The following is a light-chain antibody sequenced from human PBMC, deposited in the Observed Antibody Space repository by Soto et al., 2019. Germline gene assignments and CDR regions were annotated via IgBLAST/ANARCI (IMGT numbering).Light chain of an antibody. CDR1: QSVLHSNGNTY. CDR3: MQGTHWPWT. J-gene: IGKJ1*01. CDR2: KVS. Sequence: DIVMTQSPLSLPVTPGEPASISCRSSQSVLHSNGNTYLNWFQQRPGQSPRRLIYKVSNRDSGVPDRFSGSGSGTDFTLKISRVEAEDVGVYYCMQGTHWPWTFGQGTKVDIK. V-gene: IGKV2-30*02.